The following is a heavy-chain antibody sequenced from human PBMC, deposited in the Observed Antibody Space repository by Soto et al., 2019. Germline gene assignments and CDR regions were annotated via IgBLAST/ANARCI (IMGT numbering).Heavy chain of an antibody. CDR1: GFTFSSYA. J-gene: IGHJ4*02. Sequence: HPGGSLRLSCAASGFTFSSYAMSWVRQAPGKGLEWVSAVSGSASYTYYADSVKGRFTISRDNSKNTLYLQMDSLRAEDTAVYYCAKDYGGIPADYWGQGTLVTVSS. D-gene: IGHD4-17*01. CDR3: AKDYGGIPADY. V-gene: IGHV3-23*01. CDR2: VSGSASYT.